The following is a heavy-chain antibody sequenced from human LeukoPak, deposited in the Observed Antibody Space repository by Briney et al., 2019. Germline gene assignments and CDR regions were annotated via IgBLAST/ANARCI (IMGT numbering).Heavy chain of an antibody. CDR2: IIPIFGIA. D-gene: IGHD2-15*01. CDR1: GGTFSSYA. CDR3: ARVGRYSELPNWFDP. Sequence: SVKVSCKASGGTFSSYAISWVRQAPGQGLEWMGRIIPIFGIANYAQKFQGRVTITADKSMSTAYMELSSLRSEDTAVYYCARVGRYSELPNWFDPWGQGTLVTVSS. V-gene: IGHV1-69*04. J-gene: IGHJ5*02.